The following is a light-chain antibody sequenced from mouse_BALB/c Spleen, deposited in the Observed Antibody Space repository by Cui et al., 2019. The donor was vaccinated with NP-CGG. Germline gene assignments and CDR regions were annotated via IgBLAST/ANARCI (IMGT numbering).Light chain of an antibody. Sequence: AVVFQEYALTTPPGETVTLTCRSSTGAVTTSNYANWVQEKPDHLFTGLIGGTNNRAPGVPARFSGSLIGDKAALTITGAQTEDEAIYFCALWYSNHWVFGGGTKLTVL. J-gene: IGLJ1*01. CDR2: GTN. V-gene: IGLV1*01. CDR3: ALWYSNHWV. CDR1: TGAVTTSNY.